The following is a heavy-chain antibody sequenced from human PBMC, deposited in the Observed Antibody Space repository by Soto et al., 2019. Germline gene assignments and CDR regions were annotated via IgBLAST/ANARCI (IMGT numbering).Heavy chain of an antibody. Sequence: QVQLVQSGAEVKKPGASVKVSFKASGYTFTSYAINWVRQAPGQRLEWMGGINAGNGNTKYSQKFQGRVTITRDTPAGTVYMELSSLRSEDTAVYYWARDKRLEPDYGGQGSLVTVSS. D-gene: IGHD1-1*01. J-gene: IGHJ4*02. CDR3: ARDKRLEPDY. CDR2: INAGNGNT. CDR1: GYTFTSYA. V-gene: IGHV1-3*01.